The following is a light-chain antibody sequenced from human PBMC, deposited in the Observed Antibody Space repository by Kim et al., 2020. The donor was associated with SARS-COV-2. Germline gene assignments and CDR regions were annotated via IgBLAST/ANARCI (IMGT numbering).Light chain of an antibody. CDR2: GAS. Sequence: LSPGERATLSCRASQSVSSDLAWYQQKAGQPPRLLIYGASTRATGIPDRFSGSGSGTVFTLTISRLEPEDFAMYYCQQYDNSRRTFGQGTKVDIK. J-gene: IGKJ1*01. CDR3: QQYDNSRRT. CDR1: QSVSSD. V-gene: IGKV3-20*01.